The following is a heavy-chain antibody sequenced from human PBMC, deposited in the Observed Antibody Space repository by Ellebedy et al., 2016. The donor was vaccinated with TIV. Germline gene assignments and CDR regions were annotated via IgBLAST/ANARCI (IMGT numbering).Heavy chain of an antibody. CDR1: GFTFSDYY. V-gene: IGHV3-11*03. CDR3: AKPERVGAIHDAFDI. D-gene: IGHD1-26*01. J-gene: IGHJ3*02. CDR2: ITSSSSYT. Sequence: GESLKISCAASGFTFSDYYMIWIRQAPGKGLEWVSYITSSSSYTNYADSVKGRFTISRDNAKNTLYLQMNSLRAEDTAVYYCAKPERVGAIHDAFDIWGQGTMVTVSS.